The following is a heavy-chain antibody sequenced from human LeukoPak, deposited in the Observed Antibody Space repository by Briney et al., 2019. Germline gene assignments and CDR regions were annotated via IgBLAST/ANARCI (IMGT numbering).Heavy chain of an antibody. V-gene: IGHV3-21*01. CDR3: ARDQRIAAAGNY. D-gene: IGHD6-13*01. CDR1: GFTFSSYS. Sequence: GGSLRLSCAASGFTFSSYSMNWVRQAPGKGLEWVSSISSSSSYIYYADSVKGRFTISRDNAKNSLYLQMNSLRAEDTAVYYCARDQRIAAAGNYWGQGTLVTVSS. J-gene: IGHJ4*02. CDR2: ISSSSSYI.